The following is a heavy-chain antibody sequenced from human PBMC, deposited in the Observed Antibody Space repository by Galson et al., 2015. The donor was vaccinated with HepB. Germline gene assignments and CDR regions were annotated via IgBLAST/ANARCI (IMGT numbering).Heavy chain of an antibody. CDR3: ARDLFGYIDF. V-gene: IGHV1-46*01. D-gene: IGHD3-3*01. Sequence: SVKVSCKASGYTFTTFYMHWVRQAPGQGLEWMGIINPSGGSTTYAQKFQGRVTMTRDTFTSTVYMELSSLRSEDTAVYFCARDLFGYIDFWGQGTLVTVSS. CDR1: GYTFTTFY. CDR2: INPSGGST. J-gene: IGHJ4*02.